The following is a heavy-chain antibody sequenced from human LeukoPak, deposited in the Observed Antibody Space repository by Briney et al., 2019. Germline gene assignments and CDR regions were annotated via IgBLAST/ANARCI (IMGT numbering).Heavy chain of an antibody. CDR1: GFTFSLHW. D-gene: IGHD2-15*01. Sequence: GGSLRLSCAASGFTFSLHWMSWVRQAPGKGLVWVSHMSSDVSSTNYADSVKGRFTISRDNARNTLYLQTNSLRAEDTALYYCVREGLPNAFDSWGRGTMVTASS. V-gene: IGHV3-74*01. J-gene: IGHJ3*02. CDR3: VREGLPNAFDS. CDR2: MSSDVSST.